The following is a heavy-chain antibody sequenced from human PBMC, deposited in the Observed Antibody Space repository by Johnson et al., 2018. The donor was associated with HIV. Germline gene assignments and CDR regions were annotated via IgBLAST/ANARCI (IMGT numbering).Heavy chain of an antibody. CDR3: ARDPEGAPPLGAFDI. D-gene: IGHD1-26*01. CDR2: ISYDGSNK. J-gene: IGHJ3*02. V-gene: IGHV3-30*19. Sequence: QVQLVESGGGVVQPGRSLRLSCVASGFTFSNYGMHWVRQAPGKGLEWVAVISYDGSNKYYADSVKGRFTISRDNSKNTLYLQMDSLRPEDTAVYSCARDPEGAPPLGAFDIWGQGTMVTVSS. CDR1: GFTFSNYG.